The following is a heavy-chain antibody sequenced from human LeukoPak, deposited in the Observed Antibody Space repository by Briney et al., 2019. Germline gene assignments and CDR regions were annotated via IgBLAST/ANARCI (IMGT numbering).Heavy chain of an antibody. D-gene: IGHD5-24*01. J-gene: IGHJ4*02. CDR3: ARVLRGGYNYFDY. CDR1: GFTFSSYG. CDR2: IWYDGSNK. Sequence: PGRSLRLSCAASGFTFSSYGMHWVRQAPGKGLEWVAVIWYDGSNKYYADSVKGRFTISRDNSKNTLYLQMSSLRAEDTAVYYCARVLRGGYNYFDYWDQGTLVTVSS. V-gene: IGHV3-33*01.